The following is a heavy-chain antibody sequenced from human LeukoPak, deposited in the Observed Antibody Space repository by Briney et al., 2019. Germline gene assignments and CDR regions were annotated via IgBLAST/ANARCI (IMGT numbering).Heavy chain of an antibody. CDR2: IKQDGSEK. CDR3: ARDGPGLWAHYYYYGMDV. V-gene: IGHV3-7*03. J-gene: IGHJ6*02. D-gene: IGHD5-18*01. Sequence: GGSLRLSCVASGFSFGSNWMSWVRQAPGKGLEWVANIKQDGSEKNYVDSVKGRFTISRDNAKNSLYLQMNSLRAEDTAVYYCARDGPGLWAHYYYYGMDVWGQGTTVTVSS. CDR1: GFSFGSNW.